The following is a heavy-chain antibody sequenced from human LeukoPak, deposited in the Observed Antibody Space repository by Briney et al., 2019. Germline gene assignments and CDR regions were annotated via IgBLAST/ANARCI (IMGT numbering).Heavy chain of an antibody. V-gene: IGHV1-69*04. CDR2: IIPIFGIV. J-gene: IGHJ4*02. D-gene: IGHD1-26*01. CDR1: GATFSSYA. CDR3: ARDPGSGSYLQVSFFVY. Sequence: SVKASCKPSGATFSSYAITRLRRAPGHGVGWMGRIIPIFGIVNYAQKFEGRVTITADKSTSTAYMELSSLRSEDTAVYYCARDPGSGSYLQVSFFVYWGQGTLVTVSS.